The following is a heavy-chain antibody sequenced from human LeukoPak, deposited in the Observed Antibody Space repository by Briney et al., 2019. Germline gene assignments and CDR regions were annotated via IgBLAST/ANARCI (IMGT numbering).Heavy chain of an antibody. CDR3: ARAKKARGVRFYYYYYYMDV. J-gene: IGHJ6*03. V-gene: IGHV1-8*01. D-gene: IGHD3-10*01. Sequence: ASVTVSFKASGYTFTSYDINWVRQATGQGLEWMGWMNPNSGNTGYAQKFQGRVTMTRNTSISTAYMELSSLGSEDTAVYYCARAKKARGVRFYYYYYYMDVWGKGTTVTVSS. CDR1: GYTFTSYD. CDR2: MNPNSGNT.